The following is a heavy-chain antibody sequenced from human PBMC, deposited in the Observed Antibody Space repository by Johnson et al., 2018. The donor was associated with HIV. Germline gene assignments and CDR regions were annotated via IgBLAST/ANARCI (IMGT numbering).Heavy chain of an antibody. J-gene: IGHJ3*02. CDR1: GFTFNNYG. D-gene: IGHD6-6*01. CDR2: IRYDGSNK. Sequence: QVQLVESGGGVVRPGGSLRLSCAASGFTFNNYGMHWVRQAPGKGLEWVAFIRYDGSNKNYVDSVKGRFTISRDDSKNTLYLQMNSLRAEDTAVYYCAPIAAHHDAFDIWGQGTMVTVSS. CDR3: APIAAHHDAFDI. V-gene: IGHV3-30*02.